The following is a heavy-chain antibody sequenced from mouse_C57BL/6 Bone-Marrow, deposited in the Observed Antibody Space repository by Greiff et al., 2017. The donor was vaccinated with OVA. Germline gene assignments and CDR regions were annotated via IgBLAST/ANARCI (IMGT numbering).Heavy chain of an antibody. CDR2: FYPGSGSI. V-gene: IGHV1-62-2*01. Sequence: VQLQQSGAELVKPGASVKLSCKASGYTFTEYTIHWVKQRSGQGLEWIGWFYPGSGSIKYNEKFKDKATLTAAKSSSTVYMELSRLTSEDSAVYFCARHGTSPILQRFAYWGQGTLVTVSA. D-gene: IGHD1-1*01. CDR1: GYTFTEYT. CDR3: ARHGTSPILQRFAY. J-gene: IGHJ3*01.